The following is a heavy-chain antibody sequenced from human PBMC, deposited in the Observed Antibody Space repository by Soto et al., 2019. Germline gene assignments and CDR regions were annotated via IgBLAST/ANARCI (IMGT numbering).Heavy chain of an antibody. V-gene: IGHV4-39*01. CDR3: ARHLLQKNWFDP. CDR1: GGSISSSSYY. CDR2: IYYSGST. Sequence: SETLSLTCTVSGGSISSSSYYWGWIRQPPGKGLEWIGSIYYSGSTYYNPSPKSRVTISVDTSKNQFSLKLSSVTAADTAVYYCARHLLQKNWFDPWGQGTLVTVSS. D-gene: IGHD3-22*01. J-gene: IGHJ5*02.